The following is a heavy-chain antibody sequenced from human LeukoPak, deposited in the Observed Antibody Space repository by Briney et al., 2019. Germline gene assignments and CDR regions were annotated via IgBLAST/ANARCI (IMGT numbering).Heavy chain of an antibody. CDR2: ISGSGGST. D-gene: IGHD1-26*01. CDR1: GFTFRIYA. CDR3: AKDRGGSSYFDY. J-gene: IGHJ4*02. V-gene: IGHV3-23*01. Sequence: GGSLRLSCAASGFTFRIYAMSWVRQAPGKGLEWVSAISGSGGSTYYADSVKGRFTISRDNSKNTLYLQMNSLRAEDTAVYYCAKDRGGSSYFDYWGQGTLVTVSS.